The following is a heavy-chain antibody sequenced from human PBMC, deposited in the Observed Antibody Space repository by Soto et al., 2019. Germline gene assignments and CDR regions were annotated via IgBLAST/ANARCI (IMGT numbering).Heavy chain of an antibody. CDR1: GFTFSSYG. CDR3: ARGGIAAAGTWNWYFDL. V-gene: IGHV3-33*01. D-gene: IGHD6-13*01. CDR2: IWYDGSNK. J-gene: IGHJ2*01. Sequence: QVQLVESGGGVVQPGRSLRLSCAASGFTFSSYGMHWVRQAPGKGLEWVAVIWYDGSNKYYADSVKGRFTISRDNSKNTLYLQMNRLRAEDTAVYYCARGGIAAAGTWNWYFDLWGRGTLVTVSS.